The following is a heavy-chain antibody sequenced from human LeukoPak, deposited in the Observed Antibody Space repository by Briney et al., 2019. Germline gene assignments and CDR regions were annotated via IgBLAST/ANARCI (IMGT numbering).Heavy chain of an antibody. CDR3: ARDVPDY. D-gene: IGHD3-10*02. CDR2: INPISGGT. CDR1: GYTFTGYY. V-gene: IGHV1-2*02. J-gene: IGHJ4*02. Sequence: GTSVKVSCKASGYTFTGYYIHWVRQAPGQGLEWMGWINPISGGTNYAQKFQGRVTMTRDTSISTAYMELSSLRSDDTAVYYCARDVPDYWGQGTLVTVSS.